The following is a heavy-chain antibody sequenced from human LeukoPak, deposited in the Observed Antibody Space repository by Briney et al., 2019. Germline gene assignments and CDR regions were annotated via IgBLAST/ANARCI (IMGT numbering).Heavy chain of an antibody. CDR2: INHSGST. CDR3: ARGGGYVHYDY. V-gene: IGHV4-34*01. D-gene: IGHD5-12*01. J-gene: IGHJ4*02. Sequence: PSETLSLTCAVYGGSFSGYYWSWIRQPPGKGLEWIGEINHSGSTNYNPSLKSRVTISVDTSKTQFSLKLSSVTAADTAVYYCARGGGYVHYDYWGQGTLVTVSS. CDR1: GGSFSGYY.